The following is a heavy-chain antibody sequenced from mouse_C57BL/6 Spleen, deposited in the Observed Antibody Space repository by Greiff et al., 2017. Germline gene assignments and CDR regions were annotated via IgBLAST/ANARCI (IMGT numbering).Heavy chain of an antibody. Sequence: VQLQPSGAELVRPGASVKLSCKASGYTFTDYYINWVKQRPGQGLEWIARIYPGSGNPYYNEKFKGKATLTAETSSSTAYMQLSSLTSEDSAVYFCARCYGSSRYYFDYWGQGTTLTVSS. CDR2: IYPGSGNP. CDR1: GYTFTDYY. J-gene: IGHJ2*01. CDR3: ARCYGSSRYYFDY. D-gene: IGHD1-1*01. V-gene: IGHV1-76*01.